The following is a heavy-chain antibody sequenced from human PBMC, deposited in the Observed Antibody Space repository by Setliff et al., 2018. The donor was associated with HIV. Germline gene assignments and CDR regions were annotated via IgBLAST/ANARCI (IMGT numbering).Heavy chain of an antibody. CDR1: GFTFSSYW. Sequence: PGGSLRLSCAASGFTFSSYWMSWVRQAPGKGLEWVANTKQDGSEKYYVDSVKGRFTISRDDSENTVYLQMHSLRVEDTAVYYYARGVKWLDPWGQGALVTVSS. V-gene: IGHV3-7*03. CDR2: TKQDGSEK. CDR3: ARGVKWLDP. D-gene: IGHD3-10*01. J-gene: IGHJ5*02.